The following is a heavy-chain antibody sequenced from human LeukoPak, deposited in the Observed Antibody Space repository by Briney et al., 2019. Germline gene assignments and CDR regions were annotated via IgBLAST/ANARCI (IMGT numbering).Heavy chain of an antibody. CDR2: IYYSGST. J-gene: IGHJ6*03. Sequence: SETLSLTCTVSGGSISSYYWSWIRQPPGKGLEWIGYIYYSGSTNYNPSLKSRVTISVDTSKNQFSLKLSSVTAADTAVYYCARDLGPTYYYDSSGYYLSYYYYYYMDVWGKGTTVTVSS. CDR3: ARDLGPTYYYDSSGYYLSYYYYYYMDV. D-gene: IGHD3-22*01. CDR1: GGSISSYY. V-gene: IGHV4-59*01.